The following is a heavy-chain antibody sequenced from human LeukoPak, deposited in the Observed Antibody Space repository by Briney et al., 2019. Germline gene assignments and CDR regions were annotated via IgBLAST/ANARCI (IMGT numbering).Heavy chain of an antibody. V-gene: IGHV4-59*01. J-gene: IGHJ4*02. CDR3: ARGTYGSGSYYLGPGSYDY. D-gene: IGHD3-10*01. CDR1: GGSFSGYY. CDR2: IYYSGST. Sequence: SETLPLTCAVYGGSFSGYYWSWIRQPPGKGVEWIGYIYYSGSTNYNPSLKSRVTISVDTSKNQFSLKLSSVTAADTAVYYCARGTYGSGSYYLGPGSYDYWGQGTLVTVSS.